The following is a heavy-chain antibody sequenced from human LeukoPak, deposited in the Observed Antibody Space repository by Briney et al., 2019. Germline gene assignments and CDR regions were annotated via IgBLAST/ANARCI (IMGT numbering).Heavy chain of an antibody. CDR1: GASMSGQH. CDR3: ARHLNGGTHPLDN. D-gene: IGHD2-8*01. J-gene: IGHJ4*02. V-gene: IGHV4-59*08. Sequence: SETLSLTCAVSGASMSGQHWSWIRQAPGKGLEWIAWIHYDGRTNYNPSLKSRLSLSVDTSTNQFSLSLNSVTAADTAVYFCARHLNGGTHPLDNWGPGIRVIVSP. CDR2: IHYDGRT.